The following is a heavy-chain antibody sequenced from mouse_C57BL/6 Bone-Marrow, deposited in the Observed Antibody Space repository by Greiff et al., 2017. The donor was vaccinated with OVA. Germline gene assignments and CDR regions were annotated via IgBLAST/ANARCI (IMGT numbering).Heavy chain of an antibody. Sequence: EVQWVESGGGLVQPGGSLKLSCAASGFTFSSYAMSWVRQTPEKRLEWVATISDGGSYTYYPDNVKGRFTISRDNAKNNLYLQMSHLKSEDTAMYYCAREGVPYYFDYWGQGTTLTVSS. CDR2: ISDGGSYT. V-gene: IGHV5-4*01. D-gene: IGHD5-1*01. CDR1: GFTFSSYA. CDR3: AREGVPYYFDY. J-gene: IGHJ2*01.